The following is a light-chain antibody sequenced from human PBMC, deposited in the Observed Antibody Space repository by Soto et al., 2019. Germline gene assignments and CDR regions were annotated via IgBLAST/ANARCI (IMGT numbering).Light chain of an antibody. CDR2: AAS. J-gene: IGKJ3*01. CDR1: QGISSY. V-gene: IGKV1-9*01. CDR3: QQLNSYLVYT. Sequence: IQLTQSPSSLSASVGDRVTITCRASQGISSYLAWYQQKPGKAPKLLIYAASTLQSGVPSRFSGSGSGTDFTLTVISLQPEDGATYYCQQLNSYLVYTFGPATKVAIK.